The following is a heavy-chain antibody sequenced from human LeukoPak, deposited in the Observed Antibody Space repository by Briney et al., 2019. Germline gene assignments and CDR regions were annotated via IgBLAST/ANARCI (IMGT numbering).Heavy chain of an antibody. D-gene: IGHD2-2*01. CDR1: GYTYTNYW. J-gene: IGHJ4*02. CDR2: IYPSDSTT. V-gene: IGHV5-51*01. Sequence: GESLTISCKGSGYTYTNYWIGWVRQMPGKGLEWMGTIYPSDSTTRYSPSFQGQVTISADKSFSTAYLQWSSLKASDTGMYYCARRYCSSFACFSPLDYWGQGTLVTVSS. CDR3: ARRYCSSFACFSPLDY.